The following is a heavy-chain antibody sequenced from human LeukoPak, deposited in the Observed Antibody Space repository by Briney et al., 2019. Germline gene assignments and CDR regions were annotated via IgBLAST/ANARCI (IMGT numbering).Heavy chain of an antibody. V-gene: IGHV3-30-3*01. CDR1: GFTLSSYV. CDR2: ISHDESKK. Sequence: QPGGSLRLSCAASGFTLSSYVMYWVRQAPGKGLEWVAVISHDESKKYYADSVKGRFTISRDNSKNTLSLQMNSLRPEDTAVYYCARAGAVSLYGMDVWGQGTTVTVSS. J-gene: IGHJ6*02. D-gene: IGHD7-27*01. CDR3: ARAGAVSLYGMDV.